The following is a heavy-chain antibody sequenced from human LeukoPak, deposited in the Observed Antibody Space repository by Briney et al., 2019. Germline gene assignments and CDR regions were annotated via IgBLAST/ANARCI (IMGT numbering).Heavy chain of an antibody. CDR1: GFTFSSYA. CDR3: AKGLRPYYYYGMDV. Sequence: GGSLRLSCAASGFTFSSYAMSWVRQAPGKGLEWVSAISGSGGSTYYADSVKGRFTISRDNSKNTLYLRMNSLRAEDTAVYYCAKGLRPYYYYGMDVWGQGTTVTVSS. J-gene: IGHJ6*02. CDR2: ISGSGGST. D-gene: IGHD2-21*02. V-gene: IGHV3-23*01.